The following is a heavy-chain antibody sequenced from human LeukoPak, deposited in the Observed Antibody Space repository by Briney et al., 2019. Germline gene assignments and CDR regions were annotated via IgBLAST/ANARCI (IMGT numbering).Heavy chain of an antibody. CDR1: GYTFTSYG. J-gene: IGHJ4*02. Sequence: GASVKVSCKASGYTFTSYGISWVRQAPGQGLEWMGWISAYNGNTNYAQKLQGRVTMTTDTSTSTACMELRSLRSDDTAVYYCARDGGVLRYFDWLSQGTDYWGQGTLVTVSS. CDR2: ISAYNGNT. CDR3: ARDGGVLRYFDWLSQGTDY. D-gene: IGHD3-9*01. V-gene: IGHV1-18*01.